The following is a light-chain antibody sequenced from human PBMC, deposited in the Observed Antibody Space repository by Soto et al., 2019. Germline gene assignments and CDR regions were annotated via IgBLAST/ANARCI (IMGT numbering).Light chain of an antibody. CDR1: QSVSNNY. J-gene: IGKJ5*01. V-gene: IGKV3-20*01. CDR3: QHYGTSPFT. Sequence: EIVLTQSPGTLSLSPGERATLSCRASQSVSNNYLAWYQQKPGQAPRLLIYGASTRATGIPDRFTGSGSGTDFTLTISSLEPEDFAVYFCQHYGTSPFTFGQGTRLEIK. CDR2: GAS.